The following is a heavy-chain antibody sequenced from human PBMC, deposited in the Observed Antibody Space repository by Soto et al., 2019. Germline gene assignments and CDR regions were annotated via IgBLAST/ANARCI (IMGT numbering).Heavy chain of an antibody. CDR3: AKLTWGSYGGNSVAVDI. CDR1: GFSFSSYA. D-gene: IGHD3-16*01. CDR2: ISGGGGST. Sequence: EVQLLESEGGFVQPGGSLRLSCAASGFSFSSYAMSWVRQAPGKGLEWVSVISGGGGSTYYADSVNSRFTISRDNSKITLYLQMNCLRAEDTAVYYCAKLTWGSYGGNSVAVDIWGQGTMVTV. V-gene: IGHV3-23*01. J-gene: IGHJ3*02.